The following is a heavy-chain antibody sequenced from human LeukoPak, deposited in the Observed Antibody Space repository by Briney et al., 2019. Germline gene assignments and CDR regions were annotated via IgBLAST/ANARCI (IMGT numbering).Heavy chain of an antibody. CDR1: GGSFSGYY. CDR3: GRATRSYHTNDY. D-gene: IGHD2-2*01. CDR2: INHSGST. Sequence: PSETLSLTCAVYGGSFSGYYWSWIRQPPGKGLEWIGEINHSGSTRYNPSPQSRVTTSVAASNNKFSLKRSSVTAANTAVYYCGRATRSYHTNDYWGQGTLVTVSS. V-gene: IGHV4-34*01. J-gene: IGHJ4*02.